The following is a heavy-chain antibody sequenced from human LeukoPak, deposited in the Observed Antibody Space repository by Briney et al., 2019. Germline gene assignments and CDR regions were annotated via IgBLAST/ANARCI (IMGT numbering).Heavy chain of an antibody. CDR3: ASYGGNSEDYFDY. J-gene: IGHJ4*02. CDR1: GFTVSSNY. Sequence: GGSLRLSCAASGFTVSSNYMSWVRQAPGKGLEWVSVIYSGGSTYYADSVKGRFTISRDNSKNTLYLQMNSPRAEDTAVYYCASYGGNSEDYFDYWGQGTLVTVSS. CDR2: IYSGGST. D-gene: IGHD4-23*01. V-gene: IGHV3-53*01.